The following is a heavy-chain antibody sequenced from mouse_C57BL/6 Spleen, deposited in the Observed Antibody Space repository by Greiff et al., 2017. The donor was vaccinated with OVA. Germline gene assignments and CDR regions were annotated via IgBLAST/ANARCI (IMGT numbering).Heavy chain of an antibody. D-gene: IGHD3-1*01. Sequence: VAPSQSLSITCTVSGFSLTSYGVHWVRQPPGKGLEWLVVIWSDGSTTYNSALKSRLSISKDNSKSQVFLKMNSLQTDDTAMYYCARHEGGLRGAWFAYWGQGTLVTVSA. J-gene: IGHJ3*01. CDR2: IWSDGST. V-gene: IGHV2-6-2*01. CDR1: GFSLTSYG. CDR3: ARHEGGLRGAWFAY.